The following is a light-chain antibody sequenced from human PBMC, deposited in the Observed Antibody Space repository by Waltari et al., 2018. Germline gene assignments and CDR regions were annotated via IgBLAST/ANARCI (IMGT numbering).Light chain of an antibody. CDR3: SSYTGSTTYV. J-gene: IGLJ1*01. CDR1: NSDVGAYNY. CDR2: DVT. V-gene: IGLV2-14*03. Sequence: QSALTQPASVSGSPGQSITISCTGTNSDVGAYNYVSWYQQFPGKAPKLLIYDVTKRPSGVSVRFSGSKSGTTASLTISGLQAEDEADYFCSSYTGSTTYVFGTGTKVTVL.